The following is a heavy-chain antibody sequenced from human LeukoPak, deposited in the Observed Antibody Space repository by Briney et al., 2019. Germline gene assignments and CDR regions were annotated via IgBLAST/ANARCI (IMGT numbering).Heavy chain of an antibody. CDR2: ISAYNGNT. CDR3: AREGYDFWSGYYRAYYYYYMDV. J-gene: IGHJ6*03. V-gene: IGHV1-18*01. Sequence: ASVKVSCKASGYTFTSYGISWVRQAPGQGLEWMGWISAYNGNTNYAQKLQGRVTMTTDTSTSTAYMELRSLRSDDTAVYYCAREGYDFWSGYYRAYYYYYMDVWGKGTTVTVSS. D-gene: IGHD3-3*01. CDR1: GYTFTSYG.